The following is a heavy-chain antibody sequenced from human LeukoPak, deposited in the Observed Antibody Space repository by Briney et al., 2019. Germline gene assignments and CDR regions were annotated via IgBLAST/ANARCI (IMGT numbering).Heavy chain of an antibody. CDR3: ARDPSGWRPRRYYFDY. J-gene: IGHJ4*02. CDR1: GFNFTTYW. Sequence: GGSLRLSCVVSGFNFTTYWMDWVRQAPGKGLEWVANIKQDGSETNYVDSVRGRFTISRDNAQNSLYLQMNSLRADDTAVYFCARDPSGWRPRRYYFDYWGQGTLVTVSS. D-gene: IGHD6-19*01. CDR2: IKQDGSET. V-gene: IGHV3-7*01.